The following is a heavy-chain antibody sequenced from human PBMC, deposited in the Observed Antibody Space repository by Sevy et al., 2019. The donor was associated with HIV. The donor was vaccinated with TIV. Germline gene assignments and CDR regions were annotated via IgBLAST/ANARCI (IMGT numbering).Heavy chain of an antibody. CDR3: AREKWELHYGGAYYFDY. Sequence: GGSLRLSCAASGFTISRYSMNWVRQAPGKGLEWVSYISSSSSTIYYADSVKGRFTISRDNAKNSLYLQMNSLRDEDTAVYYCAREKWELHYGGAYYFDYWGQGTLVTVSS. V-gene: IGHV3-48*02. CDR1: GFTISRYS. CDR2: ISSSSSTI. J-gene: IGHJ4*02. D-gene: IGHD1-26*01.